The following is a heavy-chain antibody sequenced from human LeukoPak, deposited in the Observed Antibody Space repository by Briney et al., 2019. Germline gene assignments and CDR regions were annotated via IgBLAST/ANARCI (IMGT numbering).Heavy chain of an antibody. Sequence: PGGSLRLSCAASGFTFSNAWMSWVRQAPGKGLEWLGRIKSKPDGGTTDYAAPVKGRFTISRDDSKNTLYLQMNSLKTEDTAVYYCAYWSSSSWNYWGQGTLATVCS. D-gene: IGHD6-13*01. CDR2: IKSKPDGGTT. V-gene: IGHV3-15*01. CDR3: AYWSSSSWNY. J-gene: IGHJ4*02. CDR1: GFTFSNAW.